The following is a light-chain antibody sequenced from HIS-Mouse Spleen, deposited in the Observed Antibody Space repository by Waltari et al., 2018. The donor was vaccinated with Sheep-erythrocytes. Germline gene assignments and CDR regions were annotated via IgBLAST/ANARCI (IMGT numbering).Light chain of an antibody. J-gene: IGLJ3*02. CDR1: KLGDKY. CDR3: QAWDSSTAWV. V-gene: IGLV3-1*01. Sequence: SYELTQPPSVSVSPGQTASITCSGDKLGDKYACWYQQKPGQIPERFSGSNSGNTATLTISGTQAMDEADYYCQAWDSSTAWVFGGGTKLTVL.